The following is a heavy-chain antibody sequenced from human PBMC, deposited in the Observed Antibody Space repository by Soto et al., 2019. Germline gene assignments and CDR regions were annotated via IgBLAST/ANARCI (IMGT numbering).Heavy chain of an antibody. CDR1: GFTFSDHY. CDR2: SKNKADSYAA. J-gene: IGHJ4*02. Sequence: EMQLAESGGGLVQPGGSLRLSCAASGFTFSDHYMDWVRQAPGKGLEWVGRSKNKADSYAAVYAASGQGRFTISRDASKNLLFLQMNSLKTEDTAVYYCVRESGSAMNFWGQGTLVTVSS. D-gene: IGHD1-26*01. V-gene: IGHV3-72*01. CDR3: VRESGSAMNF.